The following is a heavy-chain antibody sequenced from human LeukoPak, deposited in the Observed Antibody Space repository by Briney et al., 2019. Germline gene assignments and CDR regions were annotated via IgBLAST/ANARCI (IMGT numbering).Heavy chain of an antibody. V-gene: IGHV4-59*01. D-gene: IGHD4-17*01. CDR2: IYYSGTT. CDR1: GGSISSYY. J-gene: IGHJ4*02. CDR3: ATDKYMDGDYVGWSY. Sequence: SETLSLTCTVSGGSISSYYWSWIRQPPGKGLEWIGYIYYSGTTINYNPSLRSRVTISIDTSKNQFSLKLTSVTAADTAVYYCATDKYMDGDYVGWSYWGQGALVTVSP.